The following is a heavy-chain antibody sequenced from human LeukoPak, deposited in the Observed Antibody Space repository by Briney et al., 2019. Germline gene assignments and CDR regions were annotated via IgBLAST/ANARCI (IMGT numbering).Heavy chain of an antibody. CDR1: GFTFSSYW. CDR3: ARAAYGDYEDYYYGMDV. V-gene: IGHV3-7*01. CDR2: IKQDGSEK. J-gene: IGHJ6*02. Sequence: GGSLRLSCAASGFTFSSYWMSWVRQAPGKGLEWVANIKQDGSEKYYVDSVKGRFTISRDNAKNSLYLQMNSLRAEDTAVYYCARAAYGDYEDYYYGMDVWGQGTTVTVSS. D-gene: IGHD4-17*01.